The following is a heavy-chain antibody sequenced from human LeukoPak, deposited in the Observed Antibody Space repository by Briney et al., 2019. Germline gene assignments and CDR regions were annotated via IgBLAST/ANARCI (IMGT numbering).Heavy chain of an antibody. CDR1: GFNFNDYA. V-gene: IGHV3-30-3*01. D-gene: IGHD2-21*01. CDR3: ARDFFPIVDSTWYEIGY. Sequence: GRSLTLSCAASGFNFNDYAMHWVRQAPGKGLEWVTVISYDGHDKSYADSVRGRFTVSRDNSKNTLYLQMHSLKSEDTAVYYCARDFFPIVDSTWYEIGYWGQGTLVIVSS. CDR2: ISYDGHDK. J-gene: IGHJ4*02.